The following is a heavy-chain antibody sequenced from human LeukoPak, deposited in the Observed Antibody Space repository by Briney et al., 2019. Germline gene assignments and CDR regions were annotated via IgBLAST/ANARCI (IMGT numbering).Heavy chain of an antibody. J-gene: IGHJ4*02. CDR3: ARARYCSSTSCYAGGGVDY. CDR1: GFTFSDYY. CDR2: ISSSGSTI. V-gene: IGHV3-11*01. Sequence: GGSLRLSCAASGFTFSDYYMSWIRQAPGKGLEWVSYISSSGSTIYYADSVKGRFTISRDNAKNSLYLQMNSLRAEDTAVYYCARARYCSSTSCYAGGGVDYWGQGTLVTVSS. D-gene: IGHD2-2*01.